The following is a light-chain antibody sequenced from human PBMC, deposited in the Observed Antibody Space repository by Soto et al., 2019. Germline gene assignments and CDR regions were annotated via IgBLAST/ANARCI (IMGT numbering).Light chain of an antibody. J-gene: IGLJ2*01. CDR2: ANN. CDR1: GANFD. CDR3: QSYDISLSGVI. V-gene: IGLV1-40*01. Sequence: GANFDVQWFQQVPGTAPKLLISANNNRPSGVPDRFSGSKSGTSAFLAITGLQAEDEANYYCQSYDISLSGVIFGGGTKVTVL.